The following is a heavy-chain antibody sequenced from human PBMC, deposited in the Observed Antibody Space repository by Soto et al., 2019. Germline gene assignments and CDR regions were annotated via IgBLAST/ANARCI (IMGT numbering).Heavy chain of an antibody. J-gene: IGHJ4*02. V-gene: IGHV1-8*01. Sequence: ASVKVSCKASGYTFTSYDINWVRQATGQGLEWMGWMNPNSGNTGYAQKFQGRVTMTGNTSISTAYMELSSLRSEDTAVYYCARGRYYYDSSGYYYLDYWGQGTLVTVSS. D-gene: IGHD3-22*01. CDR1: GYTFTSYD. CDR2: MNPNSGNT. CDR3: ARGRYYYDSSGYYYLDY.